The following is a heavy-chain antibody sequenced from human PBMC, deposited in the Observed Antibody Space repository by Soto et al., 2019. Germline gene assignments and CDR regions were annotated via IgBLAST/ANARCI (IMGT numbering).Heavy chain of an antibody. J-gene: IGHJ6*02. V-gene: IGHV3-53*01. CDR2: IYSGGST. CDR1: GFTVSSNY. D-gene: IGHD1-1*01. Sequence: PGGSLRLSCAASGFTVSSNYMSWVRQAPGKGLEWVSVIYSGGSTYYADSVKGRLTISRDNSKNTLYLQMNSLRAEDTAVYYCARDWWELDPYYYYGMDVWGQGTTVTVSS. CDR3: ARDWWELDPYYYYGMDV.